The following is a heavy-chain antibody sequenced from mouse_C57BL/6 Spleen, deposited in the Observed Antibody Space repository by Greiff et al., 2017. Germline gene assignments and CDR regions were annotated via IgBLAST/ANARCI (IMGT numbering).Heavy chain of an antibody. Sequence: VKLQQPGAELVKPGASVKVSCKASGYTFTGYWMHWVKQRPGKSLEWIGRINPSDSDTNYNQKFTGKATLTVDKSSSTAYMQLSSLTSEDSAVYYCAKGAYSYDGGMAYWGQGTLVTVSA. CDR2: INPSDSDT. CDR3: AKGAYSYDGGMAY. J-gene: IGHJ3*01. D-gene: IGHD2-12*01. CDR1: GYTFTGYW. V-gene: IGHV1-74*01.